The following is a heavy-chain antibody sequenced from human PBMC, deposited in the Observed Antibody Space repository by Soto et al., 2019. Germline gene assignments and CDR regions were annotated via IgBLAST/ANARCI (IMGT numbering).Heavy chain of an antibody. CDR3: ARGGPPTYYYYYYMDV. V-gene: IGHV1-8*01. CDR2: MNPNSGNT. Sequence: ASVKVSCKASGYTFTSYDINWVRQATGQGLEWMGWMNPNSGNTGYAQKFQGRVTMTRNTSISTAYMELSSLRSEDTAVYYCARGGPPTYYYYYYMDVWGKGTTVTVSS. J-gene: IGHJ6*03. CDR1: GYTFTSYD.